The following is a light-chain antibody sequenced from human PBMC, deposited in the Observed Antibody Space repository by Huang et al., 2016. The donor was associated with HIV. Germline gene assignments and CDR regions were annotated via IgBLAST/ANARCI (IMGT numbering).Light chain of an antibody. V-gene: IGKV4-1*01. CDR1: QPLLSTANNKSY. CDR2: WAS. J-gene: IGKJ5*01. CDR3: QQYYSASIT. Sequence: DIVMTQSPGSLTVSLGERASINCTSSQPLLSTANNKSYLAWYQQKPRQPPKALIYWASNRESGVPERFRGSGSGTDFTLTISSLQAEDVALYYCQQYYSASITFGQGTRVE.